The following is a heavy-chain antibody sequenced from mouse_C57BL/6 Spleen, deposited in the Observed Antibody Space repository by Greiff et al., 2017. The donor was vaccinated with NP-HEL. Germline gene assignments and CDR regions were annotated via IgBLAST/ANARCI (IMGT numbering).Heavy chain of an antibody. J-gene: IGHJ3*01. Sequence: VQLVESGPELVKPGASVKISCKASGYAFSSSWMNWVKQRPGKGLEWIGRIYPGDGDTNYNGKFKGKATLTADKSSSTAYMQLSSLTSEDSAVYFCARSTDSSGSAWFAYWGQGTLVTVSA. V-gene: IGHV1-82*01. CDR2: IYPGDGDT. D-gene: IGHD3-2*02. CDR3: ARSTDSSGSAWFAY. CDR1: GYAFSSSW.